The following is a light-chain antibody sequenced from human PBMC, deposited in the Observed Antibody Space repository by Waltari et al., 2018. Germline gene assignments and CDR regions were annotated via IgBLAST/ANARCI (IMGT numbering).Light chain of an antibody. CDR3: QQYNNWPPGT. Sequence: EIVLTQSPATLSVSPGERATLSCRASQSISSSLAWYQQKPGQPPSLLIYGASTRATGVPGRFSGSGSWTEFTLTITSLHSEEFAVYYCQQYNNWPPGTFGQGTKVEIK. CDR2: GAS. CDR1: QSISSS. J-gene: IGKJ1*01. V-gene: IGKV3-15*01.